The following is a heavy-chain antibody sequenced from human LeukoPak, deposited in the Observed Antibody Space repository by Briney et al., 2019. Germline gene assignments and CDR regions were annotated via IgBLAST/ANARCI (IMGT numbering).Heavy chain of an antibody. Sequence: GGSLRLSCVASGFTFGKYWMSWVRQAPGKGLEWVANIKLDGSEKNYVDSVKGRFTISRDNSKNTLYLQMNSLRAEDTAVYHCAKDLNPREAGATIDYWGQGTLVTVSS. CDR3: AKDLNPREAGATIDY. J-gene: IGHJ4*02. CDR1: GFTFGKYW. D-gene: IGHD1-26*01. V-gene: IGHV3-7*01. CDR2: IKLDGSEK.